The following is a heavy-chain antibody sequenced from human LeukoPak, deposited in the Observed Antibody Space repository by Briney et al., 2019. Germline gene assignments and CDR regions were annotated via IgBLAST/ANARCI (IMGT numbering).Heavy chain of an antibody. D-gene: IGHD6-13*01. V-gene: IGHV4-39*01. Sequence: SETLSLTCTVSGGSLRSSSYYWGWIRQPPGKGLERLGHIYYSGSTYYNPSLQSRVTISVDTCKKQVCLKPSPATAADTAMDYRARAGGGTEGFDYWGERTLVTVS. J-gene: IGHJ4*02. CDR2: IYYSGST. CDR1: GGSLRSSSYY. CDR3: ARAGGGTEGFDY.